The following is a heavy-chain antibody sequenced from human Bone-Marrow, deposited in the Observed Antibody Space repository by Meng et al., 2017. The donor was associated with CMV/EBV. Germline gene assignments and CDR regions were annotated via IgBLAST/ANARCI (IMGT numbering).Heavy chain of an antibody. V-gene: IGHV3-21*01. CDR2: ISSSSSYI. D-gene: IGHD3-22*01. CDR1: GFTFSSYS. Sequence: GEFQKISCAASGFTFSSYSMNWVRQAPGKGLEWVSSISSSSSYIYYADSVKGRFTISRDNAKNSLYLQMNSLRAEDTAVYYCARDYGNYDSSGYYPHWGQGTLVTVSS. CDR3: ARDYGNYDSSGYYPH. J-gene: IGHJ4*02.